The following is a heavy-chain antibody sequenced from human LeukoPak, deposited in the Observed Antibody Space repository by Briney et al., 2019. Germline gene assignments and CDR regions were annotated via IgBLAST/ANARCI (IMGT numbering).Heavy chain of an antibody. CDR2: IKSKTDGGTT. V-gene: IGHV3-15*01. CDR1: GFTFSNAW. J-gene: IGHJ3*02. D-gene: IGHD7-27*01. CDR3: TSGPEGDAFDI. Sequence: GGSLRLSCAASGFTFSNAWMSWVRQAPGKGLEWVGHIKSKTDGGTTDYAAPVKGRFTISRDDSKNTLYLQMNSLKTEDTAVYYCTSGPEGDAFDIWGQGTMVTVSS.